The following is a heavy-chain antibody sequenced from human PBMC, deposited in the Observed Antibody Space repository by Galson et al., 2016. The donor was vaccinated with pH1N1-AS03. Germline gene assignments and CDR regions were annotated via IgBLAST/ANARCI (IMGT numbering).Heavy chain of an antibody. D-gene: IGHD5-18*01. J-gene: IGHJ6*02. Sequence: PGKGLEWIGEVSHAGRTNYSPSLKSRVTISLDKSKNQFSLQLISVTAAGTAVYYCARDVLPYSLGLDVWGQGTTVTVSS. V-gene: IGHV4-4*02. CDR3: ARDVLPYSLGLDV. CDR2: VSHAGRT.